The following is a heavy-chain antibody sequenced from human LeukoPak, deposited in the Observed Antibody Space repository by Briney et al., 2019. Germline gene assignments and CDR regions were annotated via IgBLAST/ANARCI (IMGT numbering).Heavy chain of an antibody. D-gene: IGHD6-25*01. CDR3: ARGRSGFYYYGMDV. Sequence: GGSLRLSCAASGFTFSSYGMHWVRQAPGKGLEWVAVIWYDGSNKYYADSVKGRFTISRDNSKNTLYLQMNSLRAEDTAVYYCARGRSGFYYYGMDVWGQGTTVTVSS. CDR2: IWYDGSNK. V-gene: IGHV3-33*08. CDR1: GFTFSSYG. J-gene: IGHJ6*02.